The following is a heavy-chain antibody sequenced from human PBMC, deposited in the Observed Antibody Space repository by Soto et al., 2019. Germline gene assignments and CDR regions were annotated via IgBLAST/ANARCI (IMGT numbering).Heavy chain of an antibody. V-gene: IGHV1-18*01. Sequence: TFQGRVTLTTDTSTSTVYMELRSLRAEDTAVYYCARDLYGDFWSGDYGMDVWGQGTTVTVSS. CDR3: ARDLYGDFWSGDYGMDV. J-gene: IGHJ6*02. D-gene: IGHD3-3*01.